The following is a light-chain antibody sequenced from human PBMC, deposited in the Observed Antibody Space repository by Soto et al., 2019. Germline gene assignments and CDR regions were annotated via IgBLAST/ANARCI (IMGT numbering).Light chain of an antibody. V-gene: IGKV1-33*01. J-gene: IGKJ3*01. CDR2: DAS. CDR1: QDTSNY. CDR3: QQYDNLSFT. Sequence: DIQMTQSPSSLSASVVDRVTITCQASQDTSNYLNWYQQKPGKAPKLLIYDASNLETGVPSRFSGSGSGTDFTFTISSLRPQDIATYYCQQYDNLSFTFGPGTKVDIK.